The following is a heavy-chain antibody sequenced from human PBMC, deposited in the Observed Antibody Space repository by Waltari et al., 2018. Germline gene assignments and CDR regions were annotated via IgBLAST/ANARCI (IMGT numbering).Heavy chain of an antibody. D-gene: IGHD2-15*01. CDR3: ARRLVVAGTLDVFDL. V-gene: IGHV3-53*03. Sequence: EVQLVESGGDLIQPGGSMRLSCSAAGLTVYSNSTIWLRLSPGKGLEWVSVFYVTGNTDYADSGKGRFTTSRDNSKNTVYLQMDSLRVEDTAMYYCARRLVVAGTLDVFDLWGQGTRVIVSS. CDR2: FYVTGNT. CDR1: GLTVYSNS. J-gene: IGHJ3*01.